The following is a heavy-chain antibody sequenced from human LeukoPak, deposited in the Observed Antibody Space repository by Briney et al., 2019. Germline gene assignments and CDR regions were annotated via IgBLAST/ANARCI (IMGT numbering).Heavy chain of an antibody. V-gene: IGHV3-43*02. CDR1: GFTFGDYA. Sequence: PGGSLRLSCAASGFTFGDYAMHWVRQAPGKGLEWVSLISGDGGDTYYADSVKGRFTISRDNSKNSLYLQMNSLRTEDTALYYCAQAGRSSSWRPDYWGQGTLVTVSS. CDR2: ISGDGGDT. CDR3: AQAGRSSSWRPDY. D-gene: IGHD6-13*01. J-gene: IGHJ4*02.